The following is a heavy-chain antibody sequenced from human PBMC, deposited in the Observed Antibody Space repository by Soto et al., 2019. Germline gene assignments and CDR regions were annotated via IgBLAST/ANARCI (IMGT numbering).Heavy chain of an antibody. J-gene: IGHJ4*02. CDR2: ISANGQGI. CDR1: GFTFSTYA. V-gene: IGHV3-23*01. Sequence: PGGSLRLSCAASGFTFSTYALSWVRQAPGEGLEWVSAISANGQGIYYADSVRGRFTISRDNSKNTIFLHMDSLRAEDTAVYYCAKNQNYPRDKLHYGGQGTQVTVPQ. D-gene: IGHD1-7*01. CDR3: AKNQNYPRDKLHY.